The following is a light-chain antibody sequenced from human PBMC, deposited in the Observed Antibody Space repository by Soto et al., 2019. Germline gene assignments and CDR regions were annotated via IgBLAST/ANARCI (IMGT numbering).Light chain of an antibody. V-gene: IGLV2-14*01. CDR3: SSYPSSSSRV. CDR2: DVS. CDR1: SSDVGGYNY. Sequence: QSALTQPASVSGSPGQSIAISCTGTSSDVGGYNYVSWYQQHPGKAPKLMIYDVSNRPSGVSSRFSGSKSGNTASLTISGLQAEDEADYYCSSYPSSSSRVFGGGTKLTVL. J-gene: IGLJ3*02.